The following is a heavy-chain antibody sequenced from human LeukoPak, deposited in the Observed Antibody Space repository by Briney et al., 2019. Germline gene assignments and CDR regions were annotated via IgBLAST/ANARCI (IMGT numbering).Heavy chain of an antibody. J-gene: IGHJ4*02. Sequence: PGGSLRLSCAASGFTFRSYGMHWVRQAPGKGLEWVAVISYDGSNKYYADSVKGRFTISRDNSKNTLYLQMNSLRAEDTAVYYCAKDPDCTSGICYTFFDYWGQGTLVTVSS. CDR1: GFTFRSYG. V-gene: IGHV3-30*18. CDR2: ISYDGSNK. CDR3: AKDPDCTSGICYTFFDY. D-gene: IGHD2-8*01.